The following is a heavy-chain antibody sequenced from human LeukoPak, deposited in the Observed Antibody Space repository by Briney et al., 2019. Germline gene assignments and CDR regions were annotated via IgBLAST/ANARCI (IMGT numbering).Heavy chain of an antibody. D-gene: IGHD5-18*01. V-gene: IGHV3-9*01. CDR3: AKDIDSYGLNGMDV. J-gene: IGHJ6*02. CDR2: ISWNSGSM. Sequence: GGSLRLSCAASGFTFDDYAMHWVRQAPGKGLEWVSGISWNSGSMGYEDSVKGRFTISRDNAKNSLYLQMNSLRAEDTALYYCAKDIDSYGLNGMDVWGQGTTVTVSS. CDR1: GFTFDDYA.